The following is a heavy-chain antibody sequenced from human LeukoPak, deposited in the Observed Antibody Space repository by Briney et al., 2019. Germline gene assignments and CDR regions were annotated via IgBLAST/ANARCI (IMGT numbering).Heavy chain of an antibody. CDR1: GFTVSSNY. D-gene: IGHD6-6*01. J-gene: IGHJ4*02. V-gene: IGHV3-53*01. Sequence: GGSLRLSCAASGFTVSSNYMSWVRQAPGKGLEWVSVIYSGGSTYYADSVKGRFTISRDNSKNTLYLQINSLRAEDTAVYYCARDLTIAARPARWGQGTLVTVSS. CDR2: IYSGGST. CDR3: ARDLTIAARPAR.